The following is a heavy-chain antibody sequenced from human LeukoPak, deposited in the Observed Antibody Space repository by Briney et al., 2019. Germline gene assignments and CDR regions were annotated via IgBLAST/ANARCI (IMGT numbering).Heavy chain of an antibody. V-gene: IGHV3-11*04. Sequence: GGSLRLSCAASGFTFSDSYMTWIRQAPGKGLEWVSYISNSGSSIYYADSVKGRFTISRDNAKNSVYLQMNSLRAEDTAVYYCARDKVVGATYLDYWGQGTLVTASS. CDR2: ISNSGSSI. CDR1: GFTFSDSY. D-gene: IGHD2-15*01. J-gene: IGHJ4*02. CDR3: ARDKVVGATYLDY.